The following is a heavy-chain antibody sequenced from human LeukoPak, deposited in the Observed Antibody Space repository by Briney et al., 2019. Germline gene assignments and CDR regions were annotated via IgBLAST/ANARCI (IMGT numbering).Heavy chain of an antibody. CDR2: IYSGGST. Sequence: GGSLRLSCAASGLTVSSNSMSWVRQAPGKGLEWVSFIYSGGSTYYADSEKGRFTISRDNSKNTLYLQMNSLRADDTAVYYCARRAGAYSHPYDYWGQGTLVTVSS. V-gene: IGHV3-53*01. CDR1: GLTVSSNS. CDR3: ARRAGAYSHPYDY. J-gene: IGHJ4*02. D-gene: IGHD4/OR15-4a*01.